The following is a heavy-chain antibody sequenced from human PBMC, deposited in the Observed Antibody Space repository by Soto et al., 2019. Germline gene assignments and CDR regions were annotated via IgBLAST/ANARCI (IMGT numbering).Heavy chain of an antibody. Sequence: SETLSLTCTVSGGSISSSSYYWGWIRQPPGKGLEWIGSIYYSGSTYYNPSLKSRVTISVDTSKNQFSLKLSSVTAADTAVYYCARDNYDFWSGYYTRVPNWFDAWGQGTLVTVSS. V-gene: IGHV4-39*07. J-gene: IGHJ5*02. D-gene: IGHD3-3*01. CDR3: ARDNYDFWSGYYTRVPNWFDA. CDR1: GGSISSSSYY. CDR2: IYYSGST.